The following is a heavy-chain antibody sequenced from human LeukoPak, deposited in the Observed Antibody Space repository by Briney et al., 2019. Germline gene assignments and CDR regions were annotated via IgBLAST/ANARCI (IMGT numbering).Heavy chain of an antibody. CDR3: ARGDYGDDSPFDY. CDR2: INHSGST. D-gene: IGHD4-17*01. Sequence: PSETLSLTCAVYGGSFSGYYWSWIRQPPGKGLEWIGEINHSGSTNYNPSLKSRVTISVDTSKNQFSLKLSSVTAADTAVYYCARGDYGDDSPFDYWGQGTLVTVSS. J-gene: IGHJ4*02. V-gene: IGHV4-34*09. CDR1: GGSFSGYY.